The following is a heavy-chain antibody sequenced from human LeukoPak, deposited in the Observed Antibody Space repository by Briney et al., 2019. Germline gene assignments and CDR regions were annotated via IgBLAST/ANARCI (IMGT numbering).Heavy chain of an antibody. Sequence: GGSLRLSCAASGFTFSSYMMNWVRQAPGKGLEWVSYINSNSRTIYYADSVKGRFTVSRDNAKNSLYLQMNSLRAEDTVVYYCARDHFEPGVILDYWGQGNLVTVSS. D-gene: IGHD3-9*01. CDR3: ARDHFEPGVILDY. CDR1: GFTFSSYM. V-gene: IGHV3-48*04. J-gene: IGHJ4*02. CDR2: INSNSRTI.